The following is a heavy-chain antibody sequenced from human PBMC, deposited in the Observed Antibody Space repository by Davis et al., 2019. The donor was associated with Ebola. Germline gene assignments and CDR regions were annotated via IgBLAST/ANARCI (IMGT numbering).Heavy chain of an antibody. CDR1: RDTFSSYT. D-gene: IGHD6-13*01. Sequence: AASVKVSCKASRDTFSSYTINWVRQAPGQGLEWMGRIIPIVGGTNYAQKFQGRVAITADESTTTVYMELSSLRSEDTAMYYCVRDYSSRWYGWFDPWGLGTLVTVSS. CDR3: VRDYSSRWYGWFDP. CDR2: IIPIVGGT. J-gene: IGHJ5*02. V-gene: IGHV1-69*08.